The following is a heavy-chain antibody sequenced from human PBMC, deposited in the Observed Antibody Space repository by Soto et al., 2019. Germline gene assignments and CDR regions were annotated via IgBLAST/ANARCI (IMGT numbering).Heavy chain of an antibody. CDR3: ARRRRIAARPPWVYYYGMDV. J-gene: IGHJ6*02. CDR2: IKQDGSEK. D-gene: IGHD6-6*01. Sequence: EVQLVESGGGLVQPGGSLRLSCAASGFTFSSYWMSWVRQAPGKGLEWVANIKQDGSEKYYVDSVKGRFTISRDNAKNSLYLQMNSLRAEDTAVYYCARRRRIAARPPWVYYYGMDVWGQGTTVTVSS. CDR1: GFTFSSYW. V-gene: IGHV3-7*05.